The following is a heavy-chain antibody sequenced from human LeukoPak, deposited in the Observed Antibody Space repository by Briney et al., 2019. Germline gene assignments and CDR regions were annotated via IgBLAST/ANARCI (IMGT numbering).Heavy chain of an antibody. J-gene: IGHJ4*02. D-gene: IGHD3-22*01. CDR2: FGTRSTSI. V-gene: IGHV3-21*01. CDR1: GFTFSGYS. CDR3: AREVSEGFDF. Sequence: PGGSLRLSCTASGFTFSGYSMNWVRQAPGKGLEWVSSFGTRSTSIYHAGSVKGRFAISRDNAKNSLYLQMNSLRAEDTALYYCAREVSEGFDFWGQGTLVTVSS.